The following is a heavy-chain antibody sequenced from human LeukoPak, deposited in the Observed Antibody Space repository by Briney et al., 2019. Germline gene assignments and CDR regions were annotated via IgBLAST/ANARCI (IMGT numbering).Heavy chain of an antibody. CDR1: GFIFKNHA. Sequence: PGGSLRLSCAASGFIFKNHAMSWVRQAPGKGLVWVSATSGSGGTKFYADSVKGRFTISRDNSKDTLYLQMNSLRAEDTAIYYCAKFPSYDSSGHDGFDVWGQGTRVTVSS. D-gene: IGHD3-22*01. CDR3: AKFPSYDSSGHDGFDV. J-gene: IGHJ3*01. V-gene: IGHV3-23*01. CDR2: TSGSGGTK.